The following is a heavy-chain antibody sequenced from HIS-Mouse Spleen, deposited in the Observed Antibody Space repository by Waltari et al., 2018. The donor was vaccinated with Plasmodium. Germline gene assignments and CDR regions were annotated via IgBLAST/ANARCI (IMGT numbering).Heavy chain of an antibody. Sequence: QVQLQESGPGLVKPSETLSLTCTVSGGSISSYYWSWIRQPPGKGLEWIGYIYYRGSTNYNPSLKSRVTISVDTSKNQFSLKLSSVTAADTAVYYCARGTLLYSGSYYFDYWGQGTLVTVSS. CDR2: IYYRGST. V-gene: IGHV4-59*01. J-gene: IGHJ4*02. D-gene: IGHD1-26*01. CDR1: GGSISSYY. CDR3: ARGTLLYSGSYYFDY.